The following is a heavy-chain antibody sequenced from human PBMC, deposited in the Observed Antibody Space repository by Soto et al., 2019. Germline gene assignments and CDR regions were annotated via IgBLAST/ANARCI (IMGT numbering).Heavy chain of an antibody. J-gene: IGHJ6*02. D-gene: IGHD3-10*01. Sequence: PSETLFLTCTVPGGSINSGDYYWTWVRQPPGRGLEWIGNIFHSGSTYYTPSLQSRVTISLDTSKNHFSLKLSSVTPADAAVYYCARAGYYGSGNYYTFYVGMDVWGQGTPVTVSS. CDR3: ARAGYYGSGNYYTFYVGMDV. CDR2: IFHSGST. CDR1: GGSINSGDYY. V-gene: IGHV4-30-4*01.